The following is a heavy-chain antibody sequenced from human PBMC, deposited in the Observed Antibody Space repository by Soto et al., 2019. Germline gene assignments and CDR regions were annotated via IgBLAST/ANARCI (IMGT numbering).Heavy chain of an antibody. CDR3: ATAPAAGMGY. CDR1: GGSFSGYY. V-gene: IGHV4-34*01. D-gene: IGHD6-13*01. CDR2: INHSGST. Sequence: SETLSLTCAVYGGSFSGYYWSWIRQPPGKGLEWIGEINHSGSTNYNPSLKSRVTISVDTSKNQFSLKLSSVTAADTAVYYCATAPAAGMGYWGQGTLVTVSS. J-gene: IGHJ4*02.